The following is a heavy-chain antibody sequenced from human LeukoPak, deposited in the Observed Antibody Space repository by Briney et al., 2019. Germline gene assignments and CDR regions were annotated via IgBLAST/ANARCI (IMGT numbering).Heavy chain of an antibody. D-gene: IGHD1-1*01. Sequence: GASLEISCKGSGSIFTSYWIGWVRQLPGKGLEWMGVIYPGDSDTRYSPSFQGQVTISADKSISTAYLQWTCLKASDTAMYYCARHLSGTTDYWGQGSLVTVSS. CDR2: IYPGDSDT. CDR1: GSIFTSYW. CDR3: ARHLSGTTDY. J-gene: IGHJ4*02. V-gene: IGHV5-51*01.